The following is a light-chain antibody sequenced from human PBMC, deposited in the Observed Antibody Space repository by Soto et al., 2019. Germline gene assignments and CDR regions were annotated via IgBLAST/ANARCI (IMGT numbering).Light chain of an antibody. CDR2: RSN. V-gene: IGLV1-47*01. CDR3: AAWDDSLSGVV. Sequence: QSVLPQPPSASGTPGQRVTISCSGSSSNIGSNYVYWYQQLPGTAPKLLIYRSNQRPSGVPDRFSGSKSGTSASLAISGRRSEDEADYYCAAWDDSLSGVVFGGGTKLTVL. J-gene: IGLJ2*01. CDR1: SSNIGSNY.